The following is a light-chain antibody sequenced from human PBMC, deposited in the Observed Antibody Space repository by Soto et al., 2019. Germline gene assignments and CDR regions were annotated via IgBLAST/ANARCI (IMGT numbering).Light chain of an antibody. CDR3: QHYNSWPPKT. CDR1: QSVSSN. Sequence: IMMTQSPATLSVSPGERATLSCRASQSVSSNLAWYQQKPGQAPRVLIYGASTRATGIPDRFSGSGSGTEFTLTITSLQSEDSAVYYCQHYNSWPPKTFGQGTKVEIK. J-gene: IGKJ1*01. CDR2: GAS. V-gene: IGKV3-15*01.